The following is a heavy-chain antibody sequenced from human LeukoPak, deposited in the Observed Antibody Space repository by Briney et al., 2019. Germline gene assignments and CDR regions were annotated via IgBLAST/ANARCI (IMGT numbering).Heavy chain of an antibody. CDR2: ISYDGSNK. J-gene: IGHJ6*03. Sequence: PWGSLRLSCAASGFTFSSYGMHWVRQAPGKGLEWVAVISYDGSNKYYADSVKGRFTISRDNSKNTLYLQMNSLRAEDTAVYYCARESRYQLLYGASYYMDVWGKGTTVTVSS. D-gene: IGHD2-2*02. V-gene: IGHV3-30*03. CDR1: GFTFSSYG. CDR3: ARESRYQLLYGASYYMDV.